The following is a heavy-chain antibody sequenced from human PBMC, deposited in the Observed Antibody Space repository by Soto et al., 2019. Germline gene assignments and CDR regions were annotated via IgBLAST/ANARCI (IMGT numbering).Heavy chain of an antibody. J-gene: IGHJ4*02. Sequence: QVQLAQSGAEVRKPGSSVKVSCKASGDTFIISAITWVRQAPGQGLEWVGGLVPFFGKSKYGPKFEGRVTFTADESTRTAYMELSHLTSDDTAVYYCARDLGGAAPVDYWGQRTLVTVSS. CDR3: ARDLGGAAPVDY. D-gene: IGHD6-6*01. V-gene: IGHV1-69*01. CDR2: LVPFFGKS. CDR1: GDTFIISA.